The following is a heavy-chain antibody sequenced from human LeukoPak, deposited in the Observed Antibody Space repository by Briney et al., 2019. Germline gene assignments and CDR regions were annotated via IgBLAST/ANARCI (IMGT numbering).Heavy chain of an antibody. D-gene: IGHD2-15*01. CDR2: IGYDGSYE. V-gene: IGHV3-30*02. CDR3: ARALLLTFYYVDV. Sequence: PGGSLRLSCVASGSTFGMSGMHWVRQAPGKGLDWVAFIGYDGSYEYYSDAVKGRFSISRDNSNKTLYLLMDSLRVEDTAVYFCARALLLTFYYVDVWGNGTTVTVSS. CDR1: GSTFGMSG. J-gene: IGHJ6*03.